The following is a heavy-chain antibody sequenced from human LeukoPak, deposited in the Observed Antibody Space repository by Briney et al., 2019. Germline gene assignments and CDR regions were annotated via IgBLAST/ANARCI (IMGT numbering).Heavy chain of an antibody. CDR1: GYTFTGYY. J-gene: IGHJ4*02. Sequence: GASVKVSCKASGYTFTGYYMHWVRQAPGQGLEWMGWINPNSGGTNYAQKFQGRVTMTRDTSASTAYMELTSLRSEDTAVYYCATDPLGVAGRSDCWGQGTLVTVSS. CDR3: ATDPLGVAGRSDC. V-gene: IGHV1-2*02. CDR2: INPNSGGT. D-gene: IGHD6-19*01.